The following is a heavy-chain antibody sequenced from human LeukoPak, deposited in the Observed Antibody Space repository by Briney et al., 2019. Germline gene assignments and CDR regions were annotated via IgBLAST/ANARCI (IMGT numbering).Heavy chain of an antibody. CDR3: ARVRITMVRGVINYYYGMDV. D-gene: IGHD3-10*01. CDR2: INHSGST. Sequence: SETPSLTCAVYGGSFSGYYWSWIRQPPGKGLEWIGEINHSGSTNYNPSLKSRVTTSVDTSKNQFSLKLSSVTAADTAVYYCARVRITMVRGVINYYYGMDVWGKGTTVTVSS. J-gene: IGHJ6*04. V-gene: IGHV4-34*01. CDR1: GGSFSGYY.